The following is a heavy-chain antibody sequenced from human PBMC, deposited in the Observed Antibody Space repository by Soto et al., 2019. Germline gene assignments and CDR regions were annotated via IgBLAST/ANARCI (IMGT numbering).Heavy chain of an antibody. V-gene: IGHV4-59*01. CDR3: ARAVVGATLDY. J-gene: IGHJ4*02. CDR1: GGSISSYY. Sequence: QVQLQESGPGLVKPSETLSLTCTVSGGSISSYYWSWIRQPPGKGLEWIGYIYYSGSTNYNPSLKSRVTISVDTSKNQFSLKLSSVTAADTAVYYCARAVVGATLDYWGQGTLVTVSS. D-gene: IGHD1-26*01. CDR2: IYYSGST.